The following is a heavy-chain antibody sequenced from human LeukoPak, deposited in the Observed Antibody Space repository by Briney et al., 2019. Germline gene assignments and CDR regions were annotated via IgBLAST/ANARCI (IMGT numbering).Heavy chain of an antibody. CDR2: IYHSGST. CDR3: ARVSGLIDY. CDR1: GYSISSGYY. Sequence: SETLSLTCAVSGYSISSGYYWGWIRQPPGKGLEWIGSIYHSGSTYYNASLKSRVTISVDTSKNQFSLKLSSVTAADTAVYYCARVSGLIDYWGQGTLVTVSS. V-gene: IGHV4-38-2*01. D-gene: IGHD1-26*01. J-gene: IGHJ4*02.